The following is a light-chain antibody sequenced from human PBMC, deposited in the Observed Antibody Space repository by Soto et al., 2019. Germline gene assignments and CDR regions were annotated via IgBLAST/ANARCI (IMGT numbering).Light chain of an antibody. J-gene: IGKJ1*01. V-gene: IGKV1-17*01. CDR2: GAS. Sequence: DIRMTQSPSSLSASVGDRVTITCRASQVIRNDLVWHQQKPGKAPKRLIYGASSLQSGVPSRFSGSGSGTEFTLTISSLQPEDFATYYCLQSYSSPPTFGQGTKLDVK. CDR1: QVIRND. CDR3: LQSYSSPPT.